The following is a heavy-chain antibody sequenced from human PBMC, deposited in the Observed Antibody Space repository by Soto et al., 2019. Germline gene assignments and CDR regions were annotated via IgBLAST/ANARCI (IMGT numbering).Heavy chain of an antibody. V-gene: IGHV3-9*01. J-gene: IGHJ4*02. CDR1: RFTFDDYA. CDR2: ISRNSGSI. Sequence: EVQLVESGGGLVQPGRSLRLSCAASRFTFDDYAMHWVRQAPGKGLEWVSGISRNSGSIGYADSEKGRFAISRDNAKNSLYLQMNSLRAEDTALYYCAKELPHIVVAGLDYWGQGTLVTVS. CDR3: AKELPHIVVAGLDY. D-gene: IGHD6-19*01.